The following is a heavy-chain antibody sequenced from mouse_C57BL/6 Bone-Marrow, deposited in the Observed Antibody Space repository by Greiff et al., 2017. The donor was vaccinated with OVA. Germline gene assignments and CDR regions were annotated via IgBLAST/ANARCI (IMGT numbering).Heavy chain of an antibody. D-gene: IGHD2-3*01. CDR1: GFTFSDAW. V-gene: IGHV6-6*01. J-gene: IGHJ4*01. CDR3: AADGYLCAMDY. CDR2: IRNKANNHAT. Sequence: EVKLEESGGGLVQPGGSMKLSCAASGFTFSDAWMDWVRQSPEKGLAWVAEIRNKANNHATYYAVYVKGRFTISRDDSNSSVYLRMTSLRAEDNGIYYCAADGYLCAMDYWGQGTSVTGSS.